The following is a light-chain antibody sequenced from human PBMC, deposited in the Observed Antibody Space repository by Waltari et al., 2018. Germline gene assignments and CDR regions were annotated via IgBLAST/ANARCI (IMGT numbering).Light chain of an antibody. CDR2: GAS. CDR3: QQYDSSPPTG. CDR1: QSVNSRN. Sequence: EIVLTQSPGTLSLSPGERATLPCRASQSVNSRNLAWYQQKSGQAPRLLIHGASSRATGIPDRFSGSGSGTDFILTISRLEPEDFAVYYCQQYDSSPPTGFGPGTKLDIK. V-gene: IGKV3-20*01. J-gene: IGKJ3*01.